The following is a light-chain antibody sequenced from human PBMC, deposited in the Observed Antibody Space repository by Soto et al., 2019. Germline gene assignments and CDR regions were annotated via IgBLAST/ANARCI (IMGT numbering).Light chain of an antibody. CDR3: QQFTNKPFT. Sequence: AIQLTQSPSSLSASVGDRVTITCRASQGISSALAWYQQKPGKAPKLLIYDASSLESGVPSRFSCNGSGTDFTVTISSLQPEDFATYYCQQFTNKPFTFGPGTKVDIK. CDR2: DAS. V-gene: IGKV1D-13*01. J-gene: IGKJ3*01. CDR1: QGISSA.